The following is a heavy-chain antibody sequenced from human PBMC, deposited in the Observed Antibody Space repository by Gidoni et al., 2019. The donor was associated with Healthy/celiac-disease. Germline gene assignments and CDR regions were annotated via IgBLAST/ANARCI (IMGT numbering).Heavy chain of an antibody. CDR2: SNHSGST. CDR1: GGSFSGYY. D-gene: IGHD3-3*01. Sequence: QVQLQQWGAGRLKPSEHLSLTCDVYGGSFSGYYWSGIRQPPGTGLECIGESNHSGSTNYNPSPKSRVTISVDTSKNQFSLKLISVTAADTAVYYCARGIYEPPEIFQDYWGQGTLVTVSS. CDR3: ARGIYEPPEIFQDY. J-gene: IGHJ4*02. V-gene: IGHV4-34*01.